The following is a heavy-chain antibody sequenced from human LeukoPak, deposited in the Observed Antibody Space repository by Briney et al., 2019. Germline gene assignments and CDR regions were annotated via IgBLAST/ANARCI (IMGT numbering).Heavy chain of an antibody. V-gene: IGHV1-46*01. CDR1: GYTFTGYN. Sequence: ASVKVSCKASGYTFTGYNMHWVRQAPGQGPEWMAIINPSSGGTAYAQKFQGRVTLTRDTSTNTHYMELSSLRSEDTAIYYCARDSSNWSFDYWGQGTPVTVSP. D-gene: IGHD6-13*01. J-gene: IGHJ4*02. CDR3: ARDSSNWSFDY. CDR2: INPSSGGT.